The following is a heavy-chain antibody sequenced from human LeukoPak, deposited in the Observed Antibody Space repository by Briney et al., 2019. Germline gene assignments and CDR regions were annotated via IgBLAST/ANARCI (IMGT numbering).Heavy chain of an antibody. J-gene: IGHJ6*03. Sequence: ASVNVSSTASGYIFTAYYIHWVRQAPGQRLEWMGWINPNSGDTKYAQKFQGRVTMTRDTSNNTVYMDLTRLIFDDTAMYYCARDGVFRFEVGDVYYYYMDVWGKGTTVTISS. D-gene: IGHD2-21*02. CDR3: ARDGVFRFEVGDVYYYYMDV. V-gene: IGHV1-2*02. CDR1: GYIFTAYY. CDR2: INPNSGDT.